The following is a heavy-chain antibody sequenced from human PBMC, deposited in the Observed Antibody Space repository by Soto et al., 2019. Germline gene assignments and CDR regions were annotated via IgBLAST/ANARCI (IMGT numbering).Heavy chain of an antibody. Sequence: QVQLVQSRAEVKNPGASVKVSCKASGYSFTRYGIAWARQAPGQGLEWMGWINTYNGNTNYAQNLPGRATRPTATSTSTAYMELTSLRSNETAIYYCAMVDVYVTPSPQDVWGQGTTVIVSS. CDR1: GYSFTRYG. D-gene: IGHD3-16*01. V-gene: IGHV1-18*01. CDR2: INTYNGNT. J-gene: IGHJ6*02. CDR3: AMVDVYVTPSPQDV.